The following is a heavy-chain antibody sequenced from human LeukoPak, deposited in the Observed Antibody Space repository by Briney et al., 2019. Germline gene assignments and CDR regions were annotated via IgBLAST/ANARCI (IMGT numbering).Heavy chain of an antibody. Sequence: GASVKVSCKASGYTFTSYDINWVRQATGQGLEWMGWMNPNSGNTGYAQRFQGRVTMTRNTSISTAYMELSSLRSEDTAVYYCAVVDIVATRQRAYYFDYWGQGTLVTVSS. D-gene: IGHD5-12*01. V-gene: IGHV1-8*01. CDR2: MNPNSGNT. CDR3: AVVDIVATRQRAYYFDY. CDR1: GYTFTSYD. J-gene: IGHJ4*02.